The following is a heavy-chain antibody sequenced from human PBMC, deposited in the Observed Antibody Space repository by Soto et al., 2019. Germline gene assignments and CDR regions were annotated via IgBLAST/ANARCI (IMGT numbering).Heavy chain of an antibody. Sequence: QVQLQESGPGLVKPSQTLSLTCTVSGGSISSAAYYWRWIRQHPGKGLEWIGYISHRGSTYYTPSLKRRVIISADTSKTQFSVNLTSVTAADTAVYYCAREYTYGSNFFDCWGQGALVTVS. CDR2: ISHRGST. CDR3: AREYTYGSNFFDC. D-gene: IGHD5-18*01. J-gene: IGHJ4*02. CDR1: GGSISSAAYY. V-gene: IGHV4-31*03.